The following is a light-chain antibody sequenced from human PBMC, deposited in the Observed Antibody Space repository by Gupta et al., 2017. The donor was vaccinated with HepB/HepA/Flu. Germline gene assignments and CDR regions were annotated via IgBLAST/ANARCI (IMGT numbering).Light chain of an antibody. Sequence: QSALTKPASLSGSAGQSITISCTRTHHDVGGFSYLSWYQQQPGKAPKLLIYDVTDRPSGVSNRFSGAKSGNQASLTISGLQAEDQADYFCSSYTFSLTGVFGTGTKVTVL. CDR1: HHDVGGFSY. J-gene: IGLJ1*01. CDR3: SSYTFSLTGV. V-gene: IGLV2-14*03. CDR2: DVT.